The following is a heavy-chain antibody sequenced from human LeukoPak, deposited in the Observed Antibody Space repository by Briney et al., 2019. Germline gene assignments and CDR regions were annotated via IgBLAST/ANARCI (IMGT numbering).Heavy chain of an antibody. V-gene: IGHV4-34*01. CDR2: INHSGST. D-gene: IGHD3-10*01. J-gene: IGHJ4*02. Sequence: SETLSLTCAVYGGSFSGYYWSWIRQPPGKGLEWIGEINHSGSTNYNPSLKSRATISVDTSKNQFSLKLSSVTAADTAVYCCARSAAYYYGSGSYFPYWGQGTLVTVSS. CDR1: GGSFSGYY. CDR3: ARSAAYYYGSGSYFPY.